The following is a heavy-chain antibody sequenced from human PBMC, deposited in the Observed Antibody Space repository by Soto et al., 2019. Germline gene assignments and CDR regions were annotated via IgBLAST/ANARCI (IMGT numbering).Heavy chain of an antibody. J-gene: IGHJ6*03. D-gene: IGHD2-8*01. CDR2: ISGSGGST. CDR3: AKDPRHALGYCTNGVCQPYYYYYYMDV. Sequence: GGSLRLSCAASGFTFSSYAMSWVRQAPGKGLEWVSAISGSGGSTYYADSVKGRFTISRDNSKNTLYLQMNSLRAEDTAVYYCAKDPRHALGYCTNGVCQPYYYYYYMDVWGKGTTVTVSS. V-gene: IGHV3-23*01. CDR1: GFTFSSYA.